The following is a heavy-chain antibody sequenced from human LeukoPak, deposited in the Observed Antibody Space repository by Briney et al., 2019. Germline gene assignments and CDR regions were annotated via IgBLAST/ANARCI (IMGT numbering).Heavy chain of an antibody. Sequence: GGSLRLSCAASGFIFSTYPMSWVRQAPGKGLEWVSAISGSGGSTYYADSVKGRFTISRDNSKNTLYLQMNSLRAEDTAVYYCAKGRGVYDFWSGSLHDAFDIWGQGTMVTVSS. CDR3: AKGRGVYDFWSGSLHDAFDI. J-gene: IGHJ3*02. CDR2: ISGSGGST. CDR1: GFIFSTYP. V-gene: IGHV3-23*01. D-gene: IGHD3-3*01.